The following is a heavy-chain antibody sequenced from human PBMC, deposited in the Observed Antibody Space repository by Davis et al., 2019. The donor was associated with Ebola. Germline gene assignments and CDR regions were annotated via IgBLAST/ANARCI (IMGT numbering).Heavy chain of an antibody. CDR1: GFTFDNFW. CDR2: IYRDGSEK. Sequence: GESLKISCAASGFTFDNFWMSWVRQAPGKGLEWVANIYRDGSEKYYVDSVKGRFTISRDNTKNSLYLQMNSLRDEDTAVYYCARHDDYWGQGTLVTVSS. J-gene: IGHJ4*02. CDR3: ARHDDY. V-gene: IGHV3-7*01.